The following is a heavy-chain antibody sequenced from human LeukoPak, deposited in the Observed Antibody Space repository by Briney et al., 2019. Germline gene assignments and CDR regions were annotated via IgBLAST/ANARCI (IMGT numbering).Heavy chain of an antibody. Sequence: GGSLRLSCAASGFTFSSYSMNWVRQAPGKGLEWVSSISSSSSYIYYADSVKGRFTISRDNSKNTLYLQMNSLRAEDTAVYYCAIKRGYSYGIAPNFDYWGQGTLVTVSS. CDR2: ISSSSSYI. J-gene: IGHJ4*02. D-gene: IGHD5-18*01. V-gene: IGHV3-21*04. CDR3: AIKRGYSYGIAPNFDY. CDR1: GFTFSSYS.